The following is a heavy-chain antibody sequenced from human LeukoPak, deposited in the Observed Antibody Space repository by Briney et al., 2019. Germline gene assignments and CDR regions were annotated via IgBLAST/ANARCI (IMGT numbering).Heavy chain of an antibody. J-gene: IGHJ3*02. CDR2: INAGNGNT. Sequence: ASVKVSCKASGYTFTTYAMNWVRQAPGQRLEWMGWINAGNGNTKYPQKFQGRVTITRDTSASTAYMELSSLRSEDTAVYYCARDKGYTNAFDIWGQGTMVTVSS. CDR1: GYTFTTYA. V-gene: IGHV1-3*01. D-gene: IGHD6-13*01. CDR3: ARDKGYTNAFDI.